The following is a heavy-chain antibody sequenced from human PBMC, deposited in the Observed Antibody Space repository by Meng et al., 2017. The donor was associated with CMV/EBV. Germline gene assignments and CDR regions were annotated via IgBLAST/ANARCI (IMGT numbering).Heavy chain of an antibody. V-gene: IGHV3-23*01. CDR3: AKVTRPAPTYYLDY. D-gene: IGHD3-16*01. CDR1: GLTLSSYA. CDR2: ISSSGGTT. J-gene: IGHJ4*02. Sequence: SGLTLSSYAMSWVRQAPGKGLEWVSVISSSGGTTYYADSVKGRFTISRDNSKNTLYVQMNSLRAEDTAVYFCAKVTRPAPTYYLDYWGQGTLVTVSS.